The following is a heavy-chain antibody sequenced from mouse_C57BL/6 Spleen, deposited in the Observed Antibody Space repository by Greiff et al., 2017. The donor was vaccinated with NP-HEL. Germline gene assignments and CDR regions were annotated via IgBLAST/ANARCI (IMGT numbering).Heavy chain of an antibody. J-gene: IGHJ4*01. D-gene: IGHD1-1*01. V-gene: IGHV14-2*01. Sequence: EVQLQQSGAELVKPGASVKLSCTASGFNIKDYYMHWVKQRTEQGLEWIGRIDPEDGETKYAPKFQGKATITADTSSNTAYLQLSSLTSEDTAVYYWARRRGTTVVATNAMDYWGQGTSVTVSS. CDR1: GFNIKDYY. CDR3: ARRRGTTVVATNAMDY. CDR2: IDPEDGET.